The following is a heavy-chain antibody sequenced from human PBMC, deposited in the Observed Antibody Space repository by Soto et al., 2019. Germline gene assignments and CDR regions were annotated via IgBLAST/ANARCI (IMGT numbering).Heavy chain of an antibody. V-gene: IGHV4-34*01. CDR2: INHSGST. D-gene: IGHD5-12*01. J-gene: IGHJ6*03. CDR3: ARGVATIYYYYYYYMDV. CDR1: GGSFSGYY. Sequence: QVQLQQWGAGLLKPSETLSLTCAVYGGSFSGYYWSWIRQPPGKGLEWIGEINHSGSTNYNPSLKSRVTISVDTSKNQFSLKLSSVTAADTAVYYCARGVATIYYYYYYYMDVWGKGTTVTVSS.